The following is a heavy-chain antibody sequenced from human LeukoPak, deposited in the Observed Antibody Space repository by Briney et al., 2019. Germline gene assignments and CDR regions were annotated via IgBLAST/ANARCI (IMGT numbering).Heavy chain of an antibody. CDR3: RYSSRGGFDY. CDR1: GFTFSSYW. J-gene: IGHJ4*02. V-gene: IGHV3-7*01. D-gene: IGHD6-13*01. Sequence: GGSLRLSCAASGFTFSSYWMSWVRQAPGKGLEWVANIKPDGSEKYYVDSVGGRFTISRDNANNSLYLQMNSLRAEDTAVYYCRYSSRGGFDYWGQGTLVTVSS. CDR2: IKPDGSEK.